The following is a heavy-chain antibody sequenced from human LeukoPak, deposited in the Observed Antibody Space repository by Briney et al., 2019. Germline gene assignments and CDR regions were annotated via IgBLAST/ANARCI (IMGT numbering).Heavy chain of an antibody. Sequence: GRSLRLSYAASGFTFSSYGMHWVRQAPGKGLEWVAVISYDGSNKYYADSVKGRFTISRDNSKNTLYLQMNSLRAEDTAVYYCAKDAFYGSGPGIWGQGTMVTVSS. CDR1: GFTFSSYG. CDR2: ISYDGSNK. J-gene: IGHJ3*02. V-gene: IGHV3-30*18. D-gene: IGHD3-10*01. CDR3: AKDAFYGSGPGI.